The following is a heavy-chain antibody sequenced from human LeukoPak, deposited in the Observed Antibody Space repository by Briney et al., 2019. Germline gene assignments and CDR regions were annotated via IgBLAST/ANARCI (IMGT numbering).Heavy chain of an antibody. J-gene: IGHJ5*02. Sequence: ASVKVSCKASGYTFPSYGISWVRQAPGQGLECMGWISGYNGNTKYAQKFQGRVTMTTDTSTSTAYMELRSLRSDDTAVYFCARVDADYCGKLDPWGQGTLVTVSS. CDR3: ARVDADYCGKLDP. CDR1: GYTFPSYG. V-gene: IGHV1-18*01. CDR2: ISGYNGNT. D-gene: IGHD4-23*01.